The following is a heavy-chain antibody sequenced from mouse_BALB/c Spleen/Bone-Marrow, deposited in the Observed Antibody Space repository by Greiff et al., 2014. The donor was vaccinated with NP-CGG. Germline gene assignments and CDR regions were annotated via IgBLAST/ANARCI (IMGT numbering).Heavy chain of an antibody. Sequence: EVKVVESGAELVKPGASVKLSCTASGFNIKDTYMHWVKQRPEQGLEWIGRIDPANGNTKYDPKFQGKATITADTSSNTAYLQLSSLTSEDTAVYYCARYNYGSSQFAYWGQGTLVTVSA. CDR1: GFNIKDTY. V-gene: IGHV14-3*02. D-gene: IGHD1-1*01. CDR3: ARYNYGSSQFAY. J-gene: IGHJ3*01. CDR2: IDPANGNT.